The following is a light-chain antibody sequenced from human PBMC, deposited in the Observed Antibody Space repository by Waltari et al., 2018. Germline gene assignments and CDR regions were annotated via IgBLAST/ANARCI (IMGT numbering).Light chain of an antibody. J-gene: IGKJ1*01. V-gene: IGKV1-33*01. CDR2: GAS. CDR3: QQYDNLTVT. Sequence: DIQMTQSPSSLSASVRDRVTITCRASQDISKYLSWYQQKPGKAPKLLIYGASNLETGVPSRFSGSGSGTDFTFTISSLQPEDIATYYCQQYDNLTVTFGQGTRVDIK. CDR1: QDISKY.